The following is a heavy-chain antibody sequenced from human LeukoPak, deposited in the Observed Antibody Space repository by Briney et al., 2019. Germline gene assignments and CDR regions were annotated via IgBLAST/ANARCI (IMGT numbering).Heavy chain of an antibody. CDR1: GYTFTGYY. J-gene: IGHJ5*02. CDR3: ARDVSGAGFDP. V-gene: IGHV1-46*01. CDR2: INPSGGST. Sequence: GASVKVSCKASGYTFTGYYMHWVRQAPGQGLEWMGIINPSGGSTSYAQKFQGRVTMTRDTSTSTVYMELSSLRSEDTAVYYCARDVSGAGFDPWGQGTLVTVSS. D-gene: IGHD3-10*01.